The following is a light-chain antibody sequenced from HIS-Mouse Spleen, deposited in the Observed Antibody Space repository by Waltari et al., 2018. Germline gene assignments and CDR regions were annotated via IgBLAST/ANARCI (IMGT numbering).Light chain of an antibody. CDR3: AAWDDSLNAVV. CDR1: RSNIGSNT. V-gene: IGLV1-44*01. J-gene: IGLJ2*01. Sequence: QSVLTQPPSASGTPGQRVTIPCSGSRSNIGSNTVHWYQQLPGTAPKLLIYSNKQRPSGVPDRFSGSKSGTSASLAISGLQSEDEADYYCAAWDDSLNAVVFGGGTKLTVL. CDR2: SNK.